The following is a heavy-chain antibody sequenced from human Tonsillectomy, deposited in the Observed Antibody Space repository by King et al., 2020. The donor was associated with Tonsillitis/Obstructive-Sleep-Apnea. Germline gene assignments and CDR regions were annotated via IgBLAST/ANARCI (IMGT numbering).Heavy chain of an antibody. D-gene: IGHD5-12*01. Sequence: VQLVESGGGLVQPGGSLRLSCAASGFTFSSYAMSWVRQAPGKGLEWVSGISGYGGSTYYADSVKGRFTISRDNSKNTLYLQMNSLRAEDTAVYYCARGPHGGYGVPFDYWGQGTLVTVSS. CDR3: ARGPHGGYGVPFDY. CDR1: GFTFSSYA. V-gene: IGHV3-23*04. CDR2: ISGYGGST. J-gene: IGHJ4*02.